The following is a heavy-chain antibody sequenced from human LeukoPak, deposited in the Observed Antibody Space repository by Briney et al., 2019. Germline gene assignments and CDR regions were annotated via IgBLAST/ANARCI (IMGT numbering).Heavy chain of an antibody. J-gene: IGHJ4*02. D-gene: IGHD3-3*01. V-gene: IGHV3-74*01. CDR1: GFTLGRYW. CDR2: SNSDGKIT. Sequence: PGGSLRLSCAASGFTLGRYWMHWFRQAPGTGLVWVARSNSDGKITDYADSVRGRFTTSRDNTKNTVYLQMSSLRAEDTGVYYCARDLHDFWSGYPNYWGQGTLVIVSS. CDR3: ARDLHDFWSGYPNY.